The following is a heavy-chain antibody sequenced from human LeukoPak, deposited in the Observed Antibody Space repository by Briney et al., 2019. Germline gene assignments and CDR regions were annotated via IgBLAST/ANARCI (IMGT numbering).Heavy chain of an antibody. D-gene: IGHD1-26*01. Sequence: PGGSLRLSCAASGFTFDDYGMSWVRQVPGKGLEWVSGINWSVDTRDYADSVKGRSTVSRDNAEKSLYLQMNSLRVEDTALYYCARVGYSGNSAHLDYWGQGTLVTVSS. V-gene: IGHV3-20*04. CDR3: ARVGYSGNSAHLDY. CDR1: GFTFDDYG. J-gene: IGHJ4*02. CDR2: INWSVDTR.